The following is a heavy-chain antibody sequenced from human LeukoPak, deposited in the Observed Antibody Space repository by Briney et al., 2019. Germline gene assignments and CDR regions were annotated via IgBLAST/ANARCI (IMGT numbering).Heavy chain of an antibody. CDR2: ISNDGGGT. J-gene: IGHJ5*02. CDR1: GFIFNNYG. Sequence: PGGSLRLSCAASGFIFNNYGLIWVRQAPGKGLEWVSAISNDGGGTNYADFVKGLFTISRDNSKNTLFLQMNSLRAEDTALYYCAKGSSGYFVNLWGQGTLVTVSS. V-gene: IGHV3-23*01. D-gene: IGHD3-22*01. CDR3: AKGSSGYFVNL.